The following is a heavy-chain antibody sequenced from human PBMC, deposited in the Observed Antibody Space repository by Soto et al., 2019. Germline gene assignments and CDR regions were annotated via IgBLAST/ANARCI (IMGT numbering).Heavy chain of an antibody. D-gene: IGHD6-6*01. CDR1: GGSISSSNW. Sequence: PSETLSLTCAVSGGSISSSNWWSWVRQPPGKGLEWIGDIYYSGSTNYNPSLKSRVTISLDTSKNQFSLKLSSVTAADTAVYYCARGSSIAGLYYGMDVWGQGTTVTVSS. CDR2: IYYSGST. CDR3: ARGSSIAGLYYGMDV. J-gene: IGHJ6*02. V-gene: IGHV4-4*02.